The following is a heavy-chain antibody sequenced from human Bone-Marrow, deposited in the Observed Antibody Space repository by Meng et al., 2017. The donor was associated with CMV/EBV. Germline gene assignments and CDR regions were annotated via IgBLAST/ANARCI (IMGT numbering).Heavy chain of an antibody. CDR3: ARDSGSLEGDATNFDY. CDR1: GGSVSSGSYY. CDR2: IYYSEST. D-gene: IGHD1-26*01. V-gene: IGHV4-61*01. J-gene: IGHJ4*02. Sequence: SETLSLTCTVSGGSVSSGSYYWSWIRQPPGKGLEWIGYIYYSESTNYNPSLKSRVTISVDTSKNQFSLKLSSVTAADTAVYYCARDSGSLEGDATNFDYWGQGTLVTVSS.